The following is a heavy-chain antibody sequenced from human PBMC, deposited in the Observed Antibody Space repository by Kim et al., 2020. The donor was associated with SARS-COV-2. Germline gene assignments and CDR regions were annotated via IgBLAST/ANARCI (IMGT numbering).Heavy chain of an antibody. CDR2: SGST. CDR3: ARGVGFDY. J-gene: IGHJ4*02. V-gene: IGHV4-34*01. D-gene: IGHD1-26*01. Sequence: SGSTNYNPSLKSRVTISVDTSKNQFTLKLSSVTAADTAVYYCARGVGFDYWGQGTLVTVSS.